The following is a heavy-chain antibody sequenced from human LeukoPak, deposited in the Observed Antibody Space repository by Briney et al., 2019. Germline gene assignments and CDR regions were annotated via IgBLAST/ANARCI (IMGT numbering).Heavy chain of an antibody. V-gene: IGHV4-61*02. J-gene: IGHJ5*02. D-gene: IGHD1-26*01. Sequence: SETLSLTCTVSGGSISSGSYYWSWIRQPAGKGLEWIRRIYTSGSTNYNPSLKSRVTISVDTSKNQFSLKLSSVTAADTAVYYCARGGIVGSRTNWFDPWGQGILVTVSS. CDR2: IYTSGST. CDR1: GGSISSGSYY. CDR3: ARGGIVGSRTNWFDP.